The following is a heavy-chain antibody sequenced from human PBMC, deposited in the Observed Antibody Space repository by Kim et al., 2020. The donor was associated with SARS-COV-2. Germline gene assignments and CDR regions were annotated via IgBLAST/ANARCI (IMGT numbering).Heavy chain of an antibody. CDR3: AKATYDCSGWYVGAYYYSYGMDV. V-gene: IGHV3-23*01. CDR2: ISGSGGST. D-gene: IGHD6-19*01. Sequence: GWSLRLSCAASGFTFSSYAMSWVRQAPGKGLEWVSAISGSGGSTYYADSVKGRFTISRDNSKNTLYLQMNSLRAEDTAVYYCAKATYDCSGWYVGAYYYSYGMDVWLRATTVTVSS. CDR1: GFTFSSYA. J-gene: IGHJ6*02.